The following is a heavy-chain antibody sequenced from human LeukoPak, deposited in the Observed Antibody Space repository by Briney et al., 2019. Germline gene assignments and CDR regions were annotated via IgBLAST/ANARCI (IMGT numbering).Heavy chain of an antibody. Sequence: GGPHRLSCAASGFRFSNYAMHWVRQAPGKGLEWVAVISYDASNNYYADSVKGRFTISRDNAKNTLYLQMNSLRVEDTAVYYCARDRDCSSTSCYNAFDVWGQGTMVTVSS. CDR1: GFRFSNYA. CDR2: ISYDASNN. V-gene: IGHV3-30-3*01. J-gene: IGHJ3*01. CDR3: ARDRDCSSTSCYNAFDV. D-gene: IGHD2-2*02.